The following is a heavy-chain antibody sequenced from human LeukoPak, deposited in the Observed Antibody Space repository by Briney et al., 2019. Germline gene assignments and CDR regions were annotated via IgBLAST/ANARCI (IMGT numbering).Heavy chain of an antibody. CDR2: INPNSGGT. CDR3: ARAAYYYDGSGYYLGD. CDR1: GYTFTGYY. J-gene: IGHJ4*02. Sequence: ASVQVSCKASGYTFTGYYMHWVRQAPGQGLEWMGRINPNSGGTNYAQKFQARVTMTRDTSISTAYMELSRLRSDDTALYYCARAAYYYDGSGYYLGDWGQGTLVTVSS. V-gene: IGHV1-2*06. D-gene: IGHD3-22*01.